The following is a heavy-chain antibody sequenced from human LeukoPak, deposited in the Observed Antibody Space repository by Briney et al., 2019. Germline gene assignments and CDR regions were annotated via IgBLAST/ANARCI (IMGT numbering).Heavy chain of an antibody. D-gene: IGHD1-26*01. J-gene: IGHJ5*01. CDR1: GYTFTSYD. Sequence: ASVKVSCKASGYTFTSYDINWVRQATGQGLEWMGWMNPNSGGTNYAQKFQGRVTMTRDTSISTAYMELSRLRSDDTAVYYCARDVGYNWNDCWGQGTLVTVSS. CDR3: ARDVGYNWNDC. V-gene: IGHV1-2*02. CDR2: MNPNSGGT.